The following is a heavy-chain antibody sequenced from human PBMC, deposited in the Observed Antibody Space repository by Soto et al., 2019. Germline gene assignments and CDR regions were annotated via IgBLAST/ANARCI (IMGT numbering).Heavy chain of an antibody. CDR3: ASRYYYDSSGYYALNFAY. CDR1: GGTFSSYA. D-gene: IGHD3-22*01. J-gene: IGHJ4*02. Sequence: QVQLVQSGAEVKKPGSSVKVSCKASGGTFSSYAISWVRQAPGQGLEWMGGIIPIFGTANYAQKFQGRVTITADESTSTAYMELSSLRSEHTAVYYCASRYYYDSSGYYALNFAYWGQGTLVTVSS. CDR2: IIPIFGTA. V-gene: IGHV1-69*01.